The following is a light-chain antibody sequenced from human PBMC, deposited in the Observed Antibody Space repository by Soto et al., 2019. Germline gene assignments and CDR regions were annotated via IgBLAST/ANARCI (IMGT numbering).Light chain of an antibody. CDR3: QQYGSSPRT. CDR2: GAS. V-gene: IGKV3-20*01. Sequence: EIVLTQSPGTLSLSPGERATLSCRASQSVSSDYLTWYQQKPGQAPRLLIYGASSRATGIPDRFSGSGSGTDFTLTISRLEPEDFAVYYCQQYGSSPRTFGLGTKVEI. CDR1: QSVSSDY. J-gene: IGKJ1*01.